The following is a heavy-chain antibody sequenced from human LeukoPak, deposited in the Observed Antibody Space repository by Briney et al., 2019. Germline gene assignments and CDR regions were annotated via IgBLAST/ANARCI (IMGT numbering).Heavy chain of an antibody. CDR1: RFTFSSYA. D-gene: IGHD3-3*01. CDR2: ISGSGGST. Sequence: GGSLRLSCAASRFTFSSYAMSWVRQAPGKGLEWVSAISGSGGSTYYADSVKGRFTISRDNSKNTLYLQMNSLRAEDTAVYYCAKNEWLFRGFDPWGQGTLVTVSS. V-gene: IGHV3-23*01. CDR3: AKNEWLFRGFDP. J-gene: IGHJ5*02.